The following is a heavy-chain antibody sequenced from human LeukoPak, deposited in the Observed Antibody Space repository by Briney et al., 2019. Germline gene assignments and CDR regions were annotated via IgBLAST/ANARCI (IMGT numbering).Heavy chain of an antibody. Sequence: GGSLRLSCAASGFTVSSNYMSWVRQAPGKGLEWVSVIYSGGSTYYADSVKGRFTISRDNSKNTLYLQMNSLRAEDTAVYYCASGPKRITPFDYWGQGTLVTVSS. D-gene: IGHD2-15*01. V-gene: IGHV3-66*01. CDR1: GFTVSSNY. CDR3: ASGPKRITPFDY. CDR2: IYSGGST. J-gene: IGHJ4*02.